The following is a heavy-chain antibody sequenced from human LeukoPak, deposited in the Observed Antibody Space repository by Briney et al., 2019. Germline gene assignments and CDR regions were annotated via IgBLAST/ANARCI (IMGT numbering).Heavy chain of an antibody. J-gene: IGHJ3*02. V-gene: IGHV5-51*01. CDR2: IYPGDSDT. CDR1: GYSFTGYW. D-gene: IGHD5-12*01. CDR3: GEATTENAFDI. Sequence: GEPLKTSCQGPGYSFTGYWIGWVRQMPGKGREWMGSIYPGDSDTIYRPSFQGQVSISAGNSISTAYLQWSRRKASDTAMYYWGEATTENAFDIWGQGTIGTGSS.